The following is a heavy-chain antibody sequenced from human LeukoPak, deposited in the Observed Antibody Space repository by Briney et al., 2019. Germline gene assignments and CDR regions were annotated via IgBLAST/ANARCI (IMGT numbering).Heavy chain of an antibody. J-gene: IGHJ6*03. V-gene: IGHV1-46*01. CDR2: IHPSGGST. Sequence: ASVKVSCKASGYTFTSYYMHWVRQAPGQGLEWMGIIHPSGGSTSYAQKFQGRVTMTRDMSTSTVYMELSSLRSEDTAVYYCARRATGYYYYMDVWGKGTTVTVSS. D-gene: IGHD1-26*01. CDR3: ARRATGYYYYMDV. CDR1: GYTFTSYY.